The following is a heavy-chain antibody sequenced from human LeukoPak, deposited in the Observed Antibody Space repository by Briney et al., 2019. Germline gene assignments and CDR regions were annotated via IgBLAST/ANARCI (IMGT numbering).Heavy chain of an antibody. CDR1: GGSISSSSYY. CDR3: ARGITMVRGQPH. Sequence: PSETLSLTCTVSGGSISSSSYYWGWIRQPPGKGLEWIGSIYYSGSTYYNPSLKSRVTISVDTSKNQSSLKLSSVTAADTAVYYCARGITMVRGQPHWGQGTLVTVSS. V-gene: IGHV4-39*01. J-gene: IGHJ4*02. D-gene: IGHD3-10*01. CDR2: IYYSGST.